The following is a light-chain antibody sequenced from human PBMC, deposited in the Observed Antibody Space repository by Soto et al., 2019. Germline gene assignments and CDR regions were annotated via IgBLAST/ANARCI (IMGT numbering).Light chain of an antibody. J-gene: IGKJ1*01. V-gene: IGKV3-20*01. CDR3: QQYGSSPTWT. Sequence: EIVLTQPPGTLSLSPGERATLSCRASQSVSSSYLAWYQQKPGQAPRLLIYGASSRATGIPDRFSGSGSGTDVTLTISRLEPEDFAVYYCQQYGSSPTWTFGQGTKVEIK. CDR2: GAS. CDR1: QSVSSSY.